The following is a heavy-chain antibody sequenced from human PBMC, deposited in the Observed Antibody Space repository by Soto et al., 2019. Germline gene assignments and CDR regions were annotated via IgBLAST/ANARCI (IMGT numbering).Heavy chain of an antibody. V-gene: IGHV3-11*05. CDR3: ARASAAGAPHY. D-gene: IGHD6-13*01. CDR1: GFTFSDYY. J-gene: IGHJ4*02. Sequence: QVQLVESGGGLVKPGGSLRLSCAASGFTFSDYYMSWIRQAPGKGLEWVSYISSSSSYTNYADSVKGRFTISRDNAKNSLYLQMNSLRAEDTAVYYCARASAAGAPHYWGQGTLVTVSS. CDR2: ISSSSSYT.